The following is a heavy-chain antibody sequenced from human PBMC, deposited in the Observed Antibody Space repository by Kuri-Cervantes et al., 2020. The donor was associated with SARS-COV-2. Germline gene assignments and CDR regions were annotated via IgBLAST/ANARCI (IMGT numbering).Heavy chain of an antibody. V-gene: IGHV3-30*14. CDR2: ISYDGSNK. CDR1: GFTFSSYA. Sequence: GESLKISCAASGFTFSSYAMHWVRQAPGKGLEWVAVISYDGSNKYYADSVKGRFTISRDNSKNTVYLQMNSLRPDDTAVYYCARWAEGVVAPTPPFDCWGQGTLVTVSS. J-gene: IGHJ4*02. D-gene: IGHD2-15*01. CDR3: ARWAEGVVAPTPPFDC.